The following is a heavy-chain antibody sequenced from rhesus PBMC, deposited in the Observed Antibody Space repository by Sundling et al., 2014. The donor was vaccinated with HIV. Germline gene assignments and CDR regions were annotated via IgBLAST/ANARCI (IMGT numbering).Heavy chain of an antibody. D-gene: IGHD1-1*01. CDR2: IYGNSART. CDR1: GGSISSTNW. Sequence: QVQLQESGPGLLKPSETLSLTCAVSGGSISSTNWWNWIRQPPGKGLEWIGSIYGNSARTYYKPSLKSRVTISTDTSKNLFSLRLTSVTAADTAVYYCGRRLGLRFDSWGQGVLVTVSS. J-gene: IGHJ4*01. V-gene: IGHV4-65*02. CDR3: GRRLGLRFDS.